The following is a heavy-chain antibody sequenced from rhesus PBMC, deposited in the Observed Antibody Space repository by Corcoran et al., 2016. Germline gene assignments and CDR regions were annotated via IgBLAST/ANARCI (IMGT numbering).Heavy chain of an antibody. J-gene: IGHJ4*01. D-gene: IGHD3-16*01. CDR2: IYGSSGSP. CDR1: GGSISNNY. Sequence: QVQLQESGPGLVKPSETLSLTCAVSGGSISNNYWSWIRQPQGKGLEWIGYIYGSSGSPYCNPSLKSRGTFSTDTSKTQFSMKLSSVTAADTAVYYCARDLYSGNYYYFDYWGQGVLVTVSS. CDR3: ARDLYSGNYYYFDY. V-gene: IGHV4-160*01.